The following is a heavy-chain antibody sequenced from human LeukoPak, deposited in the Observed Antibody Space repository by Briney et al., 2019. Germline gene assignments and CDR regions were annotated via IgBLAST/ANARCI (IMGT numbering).Heavy chain of an antibody. D-gene: IGHD6-13*01. Sequence: GASVKVSCKASGYSFTRYATHWVRQAPGQRLEWMGWINAGNGDTKYSQKFQDRVTITSDTSASTAYMELTSLRSEDTAVYYCARGSSSWPYYFHYWGQGTLVTVSS. V-gene: IGHV1-3*01. J-gene: IGHJ4*02. CDR3: ARGSSSWPYYFHY. CDR1: GYSFTRYA. CDR2: INAGNGDT.